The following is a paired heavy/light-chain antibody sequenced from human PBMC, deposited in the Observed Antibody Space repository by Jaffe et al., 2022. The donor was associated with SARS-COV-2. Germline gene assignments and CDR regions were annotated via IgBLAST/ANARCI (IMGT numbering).Light chain of an antibody. Sequence: DIQMTQSPSSLSASVGDRVTITCRASQSISSYLNWYQQKPGKAPKLLIYGASSLQSGVPSRFSGSGSGTDFTLIISSLQPEDFATYYCQQSYNTPSDSFGGGTKVEIK. CDR1: QSISSY. V-gene: IGKV1-39*01. CDR2: GAS. CDR3: QQSYNTPSDS. J-gene: IGKJ4*01.
Heavy chain of an antibody. CDR2: INAGNGNT. CDR1: GYTFTSYA. CDR3: ARRGYFPNAFGLNYYYYMDV. D-gene: IGHD3-22*01. J-gene: IGHJ6*03. V-gene: IGHV1-3*01. Sequence: QVQLVQSGAEVKKPGASVKVSCKASGYTFTSYAMHWVRQAPGQRLEWMGWINAGNGNTKYSQKFQGRVTITRDTSASTAYMELSSLRSDDTAIYYCARRGYFPNAFGLNYYYYMDVWGKGTTVTVSS.